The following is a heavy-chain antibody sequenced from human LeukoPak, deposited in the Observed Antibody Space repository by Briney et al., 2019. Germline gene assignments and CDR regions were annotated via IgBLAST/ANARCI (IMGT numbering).Heavy chain of an antibody. Sequence: SQTLSLTCTVSGGSISSGSYYWSWIRQPAGKGLEWIGRIYTRGSTNYNPSLKSRVTISVDTSKNQFSLKLSSVTAADTAVYYCARGIVPAANRFDPWGQGTLVTVSS. J-gene: IGHJ5*02. CDR3: ARGIVPAANRFDP. D-gene: IGHD2-2*01. V-gene: IGHV4-61*02. CDR1: GGSISSGSYY. CDR2: IYTRGST.